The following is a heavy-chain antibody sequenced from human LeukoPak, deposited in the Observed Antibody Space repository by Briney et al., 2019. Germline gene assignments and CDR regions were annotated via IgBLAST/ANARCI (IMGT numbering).Heavy chain of an antibody. J-gene: IGHJ4*02. Sequence: GGSLRLSCAASGFTFNSNYMTWVRQAPGKGLEWVSVIYSGGGTYYADSVKGRFTISRDNSKNTLYLQMNSLRAEDTAVYYCARERDSRGYWGQGTLVTVSS. CDR3: ARERDSRGY. CDR2: IYSGGGT. V-gene: IGHV3-66*01. CDR1: GFTFNSNY. D-gene: IGHD3-22*01.